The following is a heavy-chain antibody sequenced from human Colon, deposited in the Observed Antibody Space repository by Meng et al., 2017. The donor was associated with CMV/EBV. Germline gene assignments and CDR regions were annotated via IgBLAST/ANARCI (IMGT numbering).Heavy chain of an antibody. CDR2: IYYSGTT. CDR3: ARDSGYDAPFDN. D-gene: IGHD3-10*01. V-gene: IGHV4-31*02. CDR1: GGCVSGGGVY. J-gene: IGHJ4*02. Sequence: GGCVSGGGVYWSGMRQHAGEGLEWIGYIYYSGTTYYNPSLKSRAVISLDRAKNLFSLKLTSVTAADTAVYFCARDSGYDAPFDNWGQGTLVTVSS.